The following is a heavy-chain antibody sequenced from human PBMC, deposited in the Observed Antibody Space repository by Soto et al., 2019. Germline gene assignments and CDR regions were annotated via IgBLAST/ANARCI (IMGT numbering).Heavy chain of an antibody. CDR1: GGTFSSYA. Sequence: EASVKVSCKASGGTFSSYAISWVRQAPGQGLEWMGGIIPIFGTANYAQKFQGRVTITADESTSTAYMELSSLRSEDTAVYYCAREVTIFGVPNRDAKFGYWGQGTLVTVSS. V-gene: IGHV1-69*13. D-gene: IGHD3-3*01. CDR3: AREVTIFGVPNRDAKFGY. CDR2: IIPIFGTA. J-gene: IGHJ4*02.